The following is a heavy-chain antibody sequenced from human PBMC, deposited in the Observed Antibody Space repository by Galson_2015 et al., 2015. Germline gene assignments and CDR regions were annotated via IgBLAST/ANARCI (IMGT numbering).Heavy chain of an antibody. J-gene: IGHJ5*02. V-gene: IGHV3-30*01. D-gene: IGHD3/OR15-3a*01. CDR3: ARGYPIIGLVSSIGT. CDR1: GFTFSSYA. CDR2: ISYDGSNK. Sequence: SLRLSCAASGFTFSSYAMHWVRQAPGKGLEWVAVISYDGSNKYYADSVKGRFTISRDNSKNTLYLQMNSLRAEDTAVYYCARGYPIIGLVSSIGTWGQGTLVTVSS.